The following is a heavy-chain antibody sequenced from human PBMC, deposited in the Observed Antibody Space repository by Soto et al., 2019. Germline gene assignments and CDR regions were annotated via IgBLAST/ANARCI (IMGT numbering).Heavy chain of an antibody. CDR2: IYSSGST. Sequence: SETLSLTCTVSGGSIISSSYYWGWIRQPPGKGLEWIGSIYSSGSTYYNPSLKSRVTISVDTSKNQFSLKLSSVTAADTAVHYCATPVSSGYQAFEVWGQGTMVTVSS. J-gene: IGHJ3*01. CDR3: ATPVSSGYQAFEV. CDR1: GGSIISSSYY. V-gene: IGHV4-39*01. D-gene: IGHD3-22*01.